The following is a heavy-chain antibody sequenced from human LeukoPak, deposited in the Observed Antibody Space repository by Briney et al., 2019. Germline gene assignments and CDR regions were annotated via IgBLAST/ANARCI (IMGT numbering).Heavy chain of an antibody. CDR3: AKSPYYYDSSGYYYLGLDY. J-gene: IGHJ4*02. V-gene: IGHV3-66*01. CDR2: IYSGGRT. Sequence: GGSLRLSCAASGFTVNSHYMNWVRQAPGRGLEWISVIYSGGRTYYTDSVKGRFTISRDNSKNTLFLQVNSLRADDTAVYYCAKSPYYYDSSGYYYLGLDYWGQGTLVTVSS. CDR1: GFTVNSHY. D-gene: IGHD3-22*01.